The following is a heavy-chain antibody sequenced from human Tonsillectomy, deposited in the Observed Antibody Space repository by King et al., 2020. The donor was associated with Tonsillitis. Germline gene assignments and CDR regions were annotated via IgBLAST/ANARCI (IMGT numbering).Heavy chain of an antibody. Sequence: VQLQESGPRLVKPSQPLSLTCTVSGDSISSDSYSWSWIRRPAGEGLEWIGRIYSSGTTVYNPSLESRVTMSVDTSKNQFPLKLSSVTAADTAVYYCARDLSRGGWSPLGYWGQGTLVTVSS. CDR1: GDSISSDSYS. D-gene: IGHD6-19*01. J-gene: IGHJ4*02. CDR3: ARDLSRGGWSPLGY. CDR2: IYSSGTT. V-gene: IGHV4-61*02.